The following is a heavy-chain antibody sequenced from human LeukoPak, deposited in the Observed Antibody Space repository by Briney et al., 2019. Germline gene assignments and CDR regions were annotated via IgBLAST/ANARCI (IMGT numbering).Heavy chain of an antibody. D-gene: IGHD3-16*01. CDR3: ARNWGAGHPINFDY. J-gene: IGHJ4*02. V-gene: IGHV1-18*01. CDR2: ISGYNGDT. Sequence: ASVKVSCKTFGYPFSSGGINWVRQAPGQGLEWMGWISGYNGDTNYAQKFQGRVTMTTDTSTNTAYMDLRRLRSDDTAVYYCARNWGAGHPINFDYWGQGTLVTVSS. CDR1: GYPFSSGG.